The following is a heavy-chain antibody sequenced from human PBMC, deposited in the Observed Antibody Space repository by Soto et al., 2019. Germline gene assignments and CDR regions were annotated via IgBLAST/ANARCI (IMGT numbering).Heavy chain of an antibody. Sequence: GWSLRLSCSASGFTFSSYAMSWVLQAPGKGLEWVSAISGSGGSTYYADSVKGRFTISRDNSKNTLYLQMNSLRAEDTAVYYCAKGPTIGAKHFDPWGQGTLVTVSS. J-gene: IGHJ5*02. D-gene: IGHD3-16*01. CDR3: AKGPTIGAKHFDP. V-gene: IGHV3-23*01. CDR2: ISGSGGST. CDR1: GFTFSSYA.